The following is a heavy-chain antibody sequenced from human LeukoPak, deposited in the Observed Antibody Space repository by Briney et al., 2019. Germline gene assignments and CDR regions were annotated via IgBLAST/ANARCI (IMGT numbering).Heavy chain of an antibody. CDR3: ARLPYMIVHAFDI. J-gene: IGHJ3*02. CDR1: GGSISSGGYY. Sequence: PSETLSLTCTVSGGSISSGGYYWSWIRQHPGKGLEWIGYIYYSGSTYYNPSLKSRITISVDTSKNQFSLKLSSVTAADTAVYYCARLPYMIVHAFDIWGQGTMVTVSS. D-gene: IGHD3-22*01. V-gene: IGHV4-31*03. CDR2: IYYSGST.